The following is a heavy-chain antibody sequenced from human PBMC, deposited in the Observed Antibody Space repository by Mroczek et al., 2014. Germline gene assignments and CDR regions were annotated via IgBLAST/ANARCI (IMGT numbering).Heavy chain of an antibody. D-gene: IGHD2-2*01. CDR3: ARAQDWGAVPAAIPGLEAFDI. CDR1: GGSISSGGYY. V-gene: IGHV4-31*03. J-gene: IGHJ3*02. CDR2: IYYSGST. Sequence: QVQLQESGPGLVKPSQTLSLTCTVSGGSISSGGYYWSWIRQHPGKGLEWIGYIYYSGSTYYNPSLKSRVTISVDTSKNQFSLKLSSVTAADTAVYYCARAQDWGAVPAAIPGLEAFDIWGQGTMVTVSS.